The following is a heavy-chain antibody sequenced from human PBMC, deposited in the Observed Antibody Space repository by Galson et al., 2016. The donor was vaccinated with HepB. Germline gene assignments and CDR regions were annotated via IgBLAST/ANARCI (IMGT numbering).Heavy chain of an antibody. V-gene: IGHV5-51*01. Sequence: QSGAEVKKPGESLKISCEGSGYSFTSYWIGWVRQMPGKGLEWMGTIYPGDSDTRYSPSSQGQVTISADKSISAAYLQWSSLKASDTAMYFCARRRDTASSARYFDYWAQGTLVTVSS. D-gene: IGHD1-26*01. CDR1: GYSFTSYW. J-gene: IGHJ4*02. CDR3: ARRRDTASSARYFDY. CDR2: IYPGDSDT.